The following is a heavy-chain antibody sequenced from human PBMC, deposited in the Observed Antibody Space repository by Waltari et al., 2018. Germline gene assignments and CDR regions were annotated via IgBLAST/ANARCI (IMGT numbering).Heavy chain of an antibody. CDR1: GYRFNRFW. Sequence: EVQLVQSGAEVKKPGESLKISCQASGYRFNRFWIGWVRQVPGRGLEWVGVCCHGDSPTTYSRSFQGHVTITADRSITTAFLQWNSLRASDTAIYYCARLGTPHPSHPDFHDWGQGTLVTVSS. CDR2: CCHGDSPT. J-gene: IGHJ4*02. V-gene: IGHV5-51*01. CDR3: ARLGTPHPSHPDFHD.